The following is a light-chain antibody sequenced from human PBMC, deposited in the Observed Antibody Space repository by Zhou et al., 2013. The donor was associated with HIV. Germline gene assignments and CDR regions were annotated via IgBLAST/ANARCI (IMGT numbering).Light chain of an antibody. CDR2: FTS. CDR1: QRISNY. Sequence: DIRMTQSPSSLSASVGDRVTITCRASQRISNYLNWYQQKPGKAPKLLIYFTSNLQSGVPSRFSGSGSGTEFTLTISSLQPEDFATYYCQQVNSYPPHITFGPGTKVDIK. J-gene: IGKJ3*01. CDR3: QQVNSYPPHIT. V-gene: IGKV1-17*01.